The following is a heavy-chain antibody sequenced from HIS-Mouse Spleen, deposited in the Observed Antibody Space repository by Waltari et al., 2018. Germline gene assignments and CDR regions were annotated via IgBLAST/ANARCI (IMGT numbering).Heavy chain of an antibody. D-gene: IGHD6-13*01. Sequence: QLQLQESGPGLVKPSETLSLTCTVSGGSISSSSDYWGWTGTPPRKGLGRIWSIYDHGSTANNPALKRRVTISVHTAKTLFSLKLSSVAAADTAAYYCAGEIPYSSSWYDWYFDLWGRGTLVTVSS. CDR2: IYDHGST. CDR3: AGEIPYSSSWYDWYFDL. V-gene: IGHV4-39*07. CDR1: GGSISSSSDY. J-gene: IGHJ2*01.